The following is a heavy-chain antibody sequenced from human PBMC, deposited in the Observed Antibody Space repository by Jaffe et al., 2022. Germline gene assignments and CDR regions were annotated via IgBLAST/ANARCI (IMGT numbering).Heavy chain of an antibody. D-gene: IGHD3-3*01. CDR3: ARDSGEIYYDFWSGYGPVGAFDI. CDR2: IYYSGST. Sequence: QVQLQESGPGLVKPSETLSLTCTVSGGSVSSGSYYWSWIRQPPGKGLEWIGYIYYSGSTNYNPSLKSRVTISVDTSKNQFSLKLSSVTAADTAVYYCARDSGEIYYDFWSGYGPVGAFDIWGQGTMVTVSS. V-gene: IGHV4-61*01. CDR1: GGSVSSGSYY. J-gene: IGHJ3*02.